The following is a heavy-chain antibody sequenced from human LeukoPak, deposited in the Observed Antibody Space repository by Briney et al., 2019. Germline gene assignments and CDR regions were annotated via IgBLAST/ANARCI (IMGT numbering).Heavy chain of an antibody. V-gene: IGHV4-39*07. CDR2: IYYTGVT. J-gene: IGHJ5*02. CDR1: SGYIITSGHY. Sequence: SSETLSLTCTVSSGYIITSGHYWGWIRQPPGKGLEWIGSIYYTGVTSTNPFFRSRMSISVDTSKNQFSLNLTSVTAADAAVYYCARERSSSGGHSWFDPWGQGTLVTVSS. CDR3: ARERSSSGGHSWFDP. D-gene: IGHD4-23*01.